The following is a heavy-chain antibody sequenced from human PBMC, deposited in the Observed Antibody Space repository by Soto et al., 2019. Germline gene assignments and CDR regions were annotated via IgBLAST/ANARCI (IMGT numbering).Heavy chain of an antibody. CDR3: ARVGGYCSSTSCFYYYYGLDV. V-gene: IGHV1-18*01. D-gene: IGHD2-2*01. CDR1: GYTFTSYA. Sequence: GASVKVSCKASGYTFTSYAISWVRQAPGQGLEWMGWISAFNGNTNYAQKLQGRVTMTTDTSTSTAYMELRSLRSDDTAVYYCARVGGYCSSTSCFYYYYGLDVWGQGTTVTVSS. J-gene: IGHJ6*02. CDR2: ISAFNGNT.